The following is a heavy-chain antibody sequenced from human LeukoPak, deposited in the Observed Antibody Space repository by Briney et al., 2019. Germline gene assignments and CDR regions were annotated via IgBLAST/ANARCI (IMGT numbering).Heavy chain of an antibody. CDR1: GFTFSSFA. D-gene: IGHD2-15*01. CDR2: ISSSGDDT. Sequence: PGGSLRLSCAASGFTFSSFAMSWVRQTPGKGLEWVSGISSSGDDTYYEDSVKGRFTISRDNSKDTLYLQMNSLRAEDTAVYYCAKHGYSSCYNPLDYWGQGTLVTVSS. CDR3: AKHGYSSCYNPLDY. J-gene: IGHJ4*02. V-gene: IGHV3-23*01.